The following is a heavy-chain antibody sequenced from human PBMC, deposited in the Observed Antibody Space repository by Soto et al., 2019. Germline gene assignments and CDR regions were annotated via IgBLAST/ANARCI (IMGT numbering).Heavy chain of an antibody. Sequence: PXXTLSLTCTVSGGSISSSYWSWIRQPPGXXXXXLXXXYDXXSKXXXXXXXSXXXXXXXTSKNKFSMKLSSVTAVDTAVYYCARQLIYWGQGTTVTVSS. CDR2: XYDXXSK. J-gene: IGHJ4*02. CDR3: ARQLIY. V-gene: IGHV4-59*04. CDR1: GGSISSSY. D-gene: IGHD6-13*01.